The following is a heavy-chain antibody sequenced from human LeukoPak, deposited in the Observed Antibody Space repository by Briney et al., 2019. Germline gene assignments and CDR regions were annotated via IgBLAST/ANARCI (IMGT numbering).Heavy chain of an antibody. CDR1: GGSISSYY. D-gene: IGHD6-13*01. CDR2: IYTSGST. CDR3: ARGWRQQLVLEYYYYYMDV. Sequence: SETLSLTCTVSGGSISSYYWSWIRQPAGKGLEWIGRIYTSGSTNYNPSLKSRVTISVDTSKNQFSLKLSSVTAADTAVYYCARGWRQQLVLEYYYYYMDVWGKGTTVTVSS. V-gene: IGHV4-4*07. J-gene: IGHJ6*03.